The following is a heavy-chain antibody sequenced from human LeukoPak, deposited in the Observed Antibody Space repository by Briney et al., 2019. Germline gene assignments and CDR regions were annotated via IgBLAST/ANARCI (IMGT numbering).Heavy chain of an antibody. Sequence: GGSLTLSCAPSGFTFISYAMSCVRHAPGKGLEWVSAISSNGGSTYYANSVKGRFTISRDNSKNTLYLQMGSRRAEDMAVYYCAREYSSSYGYYYYYMDVWGKGTTVTVSS. CDR2: ISSNGGST. CDR3: AREYSSSYGYYYYYMDV. J-gene: IGHJ6*03. V-gene: IGHV3-64*01. CDR1: GFTFISYA. D-gene: IGHD6-13*01.